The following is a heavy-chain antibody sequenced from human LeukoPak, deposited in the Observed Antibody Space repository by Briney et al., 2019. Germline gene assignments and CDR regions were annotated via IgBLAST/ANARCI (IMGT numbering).Heavy chain of an antibody. J-gene: IGHJ4*02. CDR1: GGSVSSGSYY. Sequence: SETLSLTCTVSGGSVSSGSYYWRWIRQPPGKGLEWIGYIYYSGSTNYNPSLKTRVTISVDTSKNQFSLKLSSVTAADTAVYYCVAYGSGSYYHNFDYWGQGTLVTVSS. V-gene: IGHV4-61*01. CDR3: VAYGSGSYYHNFDY. CDR2: IYYSGST. D-gene: IGHD3-10*01.